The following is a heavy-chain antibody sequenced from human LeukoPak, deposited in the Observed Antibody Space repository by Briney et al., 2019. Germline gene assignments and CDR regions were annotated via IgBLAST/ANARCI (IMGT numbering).Heavy chain of an antibody. CDR3: ARASYSNYGPWFDP. CDR1: GFTFSSYW. D-gene: IGHD4-11*01. V-gene: IGHV3-74*01. CDR2: INSDGSST. Sequence: PGGSLRLSCAASGFTFSSYWMHWVRQAPGKGLVWVSRINSDGSSTSYADSVKGRFTISRDNAKDTLYLQMNSLRAEDTAVYYCARASYSNYGPWFDPWGQGTLVTVSS. J-gene: IGHJ5*02.